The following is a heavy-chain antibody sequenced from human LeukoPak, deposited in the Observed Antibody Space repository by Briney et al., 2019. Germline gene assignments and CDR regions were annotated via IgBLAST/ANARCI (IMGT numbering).Heavy chain of an antibody. V-gene: IGHV3-74*01. CDR3: ARYGRNYDFWSGYRYYYYMDV. CDR1: GFTFSSYW. CDR2: INSDGSST. D-gene: IGHD3-3*01. Sequence: GGSLRLSCAATGFTFSSYWLHWVRQAPGKGLVWVSRINSDGSSTSYADSVKGRFTISRDNAKNTLYLQMNSLRAEDTAVYYCARYGRNYDFWSGYRYYYYMDVWGKGTTVTVSS. J-gene: IGHJ6*03.